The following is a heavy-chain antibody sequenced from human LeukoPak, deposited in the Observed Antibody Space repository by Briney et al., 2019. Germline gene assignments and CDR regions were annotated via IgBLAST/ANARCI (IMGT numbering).Heavy chain of an antibody. V-gene: IGHV3-23*01. Sequence: GGSLRLSCAASGFTFSSHAMSWVRRAPGKGLEWVSVIVGSGVDTYYADSVKGRFTISRDNSKNTLYVQMNSLGAEDTAVYYCAKGPNDSSNYLFDYWGQGTLVTVSS. CDR2: IVGSGVDT. D-gene: IGHD4-11*01. J-gene: IGHJ4*02. CDR3: AKGPNDSSNYLFDY. CDR1: GFTFSSHA.